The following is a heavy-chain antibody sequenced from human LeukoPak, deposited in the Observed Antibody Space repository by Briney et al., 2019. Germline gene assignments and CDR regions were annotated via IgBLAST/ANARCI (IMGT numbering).Heavy chain of an antibody. V-gene: IGHV4-39*07. J-gene: IGHJ4*02. CDR3: ASGGSYWGSS. CDR2: IYYSGST. CDR1: GGSISSSSYY. D-gene: IGHD6-13*01. Sequence: SETLSLTCTVSGGSISSSSYYWGWIRQPPGKGLEWIGSIYYSGSTYYNPSLKSRVTISVDTSKNQFSLKLSSVTAADTAVYYCASGGSYWGSSWGQGTLVTVSS.